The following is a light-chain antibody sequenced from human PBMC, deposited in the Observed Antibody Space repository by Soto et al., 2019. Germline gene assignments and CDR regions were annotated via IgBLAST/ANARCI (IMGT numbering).Light chain of an antibody. CDR3: QQRSDSPPLT. Sequence: EVVLTQSPATLSLSPGDRATLSCRASLSVFGYLAWYQHKPGQAPRLLIYDAYKRATGVPARFSGSGSETDFTLIISSLEPEDFAVYYCQQRSDSPPLTFGGGTKVDIK. J-gene: IGKJ4*01. CDR2: DAY. CDR1: LSVFGY. V-gene: IGKV3-11*01.